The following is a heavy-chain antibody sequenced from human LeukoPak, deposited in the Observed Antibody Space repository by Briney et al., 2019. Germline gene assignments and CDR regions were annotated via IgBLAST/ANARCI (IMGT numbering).Heavy chain of an antibody. V-gene: IGHV3-23*01. CDR2: ISGSGGST. J-gene: IGHJ4*02. D-gene: IGHD2-21*02. Sequence: GGSLRLSCAASGFTFSSYAMSWVRQAPGKGLEWVSAISGSGGSTYYADSVKGRFTISRDNSKNTLYLQMNSLRAEDTAVYYCAKDLGVVVTAIPDYWGQGTLVTVSS. CDR3: AKDLGVVVTAIPDY. CDR1: GFTFSSYA.